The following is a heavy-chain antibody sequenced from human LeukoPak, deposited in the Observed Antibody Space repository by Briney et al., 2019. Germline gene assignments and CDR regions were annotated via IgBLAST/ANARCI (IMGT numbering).Heavy chain of an antibody. V-gene: IGHV6-1*01. CDR2: TYYRSTWYN. D-gene: IGHD2-2*01. CDR3: ARRLTQYDCFDP. J-gene: IGHJ5*02. CDR1: GDSVSSNSGT. Sequence: SQTLPLTCAISGDSVSSNSGTWNWIRQSPSRGLEWLGRTYYRSTWYNDYAVSVRGRITVNPDTSKNQFSLHLNSVTPEDTAVYYCARRLTQYDCFDPWGQGILVTVSS.